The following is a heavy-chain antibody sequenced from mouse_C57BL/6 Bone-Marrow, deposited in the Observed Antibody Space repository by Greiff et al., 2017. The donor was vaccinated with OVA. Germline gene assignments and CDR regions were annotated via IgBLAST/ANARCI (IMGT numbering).Heavy chain of an antibody. CDR3: TSYDYDGNYYAMDY. Sequence: PLPHSVSSLLMPFASVPLSFPSSVFPIQDDYLPLLTPRPEPGLAWIGWIDPENGDTEYASKFQGKATITADTSSNTAYLQLSSLTSEDTAVYYCTSYDYDGNYYAMDYWGQGTSVTVSS. D-gene: IGHD2-4*01. V-gene: IGHV14-4*01. CDR2: IDPENGDT. J-gene: IGHJ4*01. CDR1: VFPIQDDY.